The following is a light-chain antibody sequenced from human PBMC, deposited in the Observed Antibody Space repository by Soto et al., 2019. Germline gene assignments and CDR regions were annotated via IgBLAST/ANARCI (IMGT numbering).Light chain of an antibody. CDR3: QQRSNGPPIT. V-gene: IGKV3-11*01. J-gene: IGKJ5*01. Sequence: VLTQSPATLSLSPGERATLSCRASLNVNSNLAWYQQKPGQAPRLLIYDASNRATGIPARFSGSGSGTDFTLTISSLEPEDDAVYVCQQRSNGPPITFGQGTRLEIK. CDR1: LNVNSN. CDR2: DAS.